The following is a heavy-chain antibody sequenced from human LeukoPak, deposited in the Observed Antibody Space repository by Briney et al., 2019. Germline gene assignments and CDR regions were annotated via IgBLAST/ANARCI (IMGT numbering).Heavy chain of an antibody. CDR1: GLTFSAFY. CDR2: ISTSSSYT. CDR3: ARIPEVYSSSWFLDY. Sequence: SLRPSCAASGLTFSAFYMSWIRQAQKKGLEWASYISTSSSYTNCGASVKGRFTISRDNAKNSLYLQMNSLRAEDTAVYYCARIPEVYSSSWFLDYWGQGTLVTVSS. V-gene: IGHV3-11*03. D-gene: IGHD6-13*01. J-gene: IGHJ4*02.